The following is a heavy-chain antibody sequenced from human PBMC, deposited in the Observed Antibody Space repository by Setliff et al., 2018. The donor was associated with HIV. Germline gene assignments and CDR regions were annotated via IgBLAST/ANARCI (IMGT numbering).Heavy chain of an antibody. V-gene: IGHV7-4-1*02. J-gene: IGHJ5*02. Sequence: ASVKVSCKTSGYNFENYAINWVRQAPGQGLEWMGWINANSGSPTYAQAFTGRFPFSVDTAVATAYLQINNLKTEDTAVYFCARGLYGDYGGDLNWLDPWGHGTRVTVSS. CDR2: INANSGSP. CDR1: GYNFENYA. CDR3: ARGLYGDYGGDLNWLDP. D-gene: IGHD4-17*01.